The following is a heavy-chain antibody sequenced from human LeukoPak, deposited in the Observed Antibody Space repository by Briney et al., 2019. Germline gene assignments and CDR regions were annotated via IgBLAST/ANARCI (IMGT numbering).Heavy chain of an antibody. Sequence: PSETLSLTCAVYGGSFSGYYWSWIRQPPGKGLEWIGYIYYSGSTNYNPSLKSRVTISVDTSKNQFSLKLSSVTAADTAVYYCARVVSSSGWYYFDYWGQGTLVTVSS. CDR2: IYYSGST. CDR1: GGSFSGYY. D-gene: IGHD6-19*01. CDR3: ARVVSSSGWYYFDY. J-gene: IGHJ4*02. V-gene: IGHV4-59*01.